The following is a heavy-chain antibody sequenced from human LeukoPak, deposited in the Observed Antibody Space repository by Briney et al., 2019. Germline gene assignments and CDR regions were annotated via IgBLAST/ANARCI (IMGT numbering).Heavy chain of an antibody. D-gene: IGHD4-11*01. Sequence: PSETLSLTCTVSGGFINSGDYYWGWVRQPPGKGLEWIGYSYYRGSGDYHPSLRSRVTISVDTSKNQFSLTLTSVTAADTAVYYCARGDYSNYVRGTWFDPWGQGTLVTVPS. V-gene: IGHV4-30-4*01. J-gene: IGHJ5*02. CDR3: ARGDYSNYVRGTWFDP. CDR2: SYYRGSG. CDR1: GGFINSGDYY.